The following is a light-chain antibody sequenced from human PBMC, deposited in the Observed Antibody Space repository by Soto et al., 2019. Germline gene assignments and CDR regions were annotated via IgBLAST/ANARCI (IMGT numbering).Light chain of an antibody. J-gene: IGKJ1*01. V-gene: IGKV3-15*01. CDR1: LSVSIN. Sequence: EIVMTQSPATLSVSPGERATLSCRASLSVSINLAWYQQKPGQAPRLLIYRASTRATGIPDRFSGSGSGTEFTLTISSLQSEDFAVYSCQQYNNWPPTFGQGTKVDIK. CDR3: QQYNNWPPT. CDR2: RAS.